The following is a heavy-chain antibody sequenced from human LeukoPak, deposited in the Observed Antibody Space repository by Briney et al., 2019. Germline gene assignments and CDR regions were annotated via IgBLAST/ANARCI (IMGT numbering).Heavy chain of an antibody. CDR2: ISSSSTTK. Sequence: PAGTLRLSCAASGFTFSRYTMNWVRNAPGPGLERISDISSSSTTKHYADSVKGRFTISRDNAKNSLYLQMNNLRAEDTAVYYCARDPREWGLPYFDCWGQGTLVTVSS. J-gene: IGHJ4*02. CDR3: ARDPREWGLPYFDC. D-gene: IGHD1-26*01. CDR1: GFTFSRYT. V-gene: IGHV3-48*01.